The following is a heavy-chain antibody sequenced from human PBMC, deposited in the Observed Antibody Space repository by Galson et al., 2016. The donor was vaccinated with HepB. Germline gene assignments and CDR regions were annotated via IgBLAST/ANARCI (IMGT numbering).Heavy chain of an antibody. V-gene: IGHV1-18*01. CDR1: GSSFTSYG. CDR2: ISDYNGDR. D-gene: IGHD6-13*01. J-gene: IGHJ4*02. CDR3: AWGSSWGYFDY. Sequence: SVKVSCKASGSSFTSYGIARVRQAPGQGLEWMGWISDYNGDRNYAQKFQARVTLTTDTSATTVYMELTSLRSDDTAVYFCAWGSSWGYFDYWGQGTQVTVSS.